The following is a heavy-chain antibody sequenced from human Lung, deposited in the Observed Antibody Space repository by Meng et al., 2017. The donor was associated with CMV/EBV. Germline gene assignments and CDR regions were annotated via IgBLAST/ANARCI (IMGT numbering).Heavy chain of an antibody. CDR3: SRWSLVHYTMDV. CDR2: IYYSGST. J-gene: IGHJ6*02. Sequence: TLSLTXTVTGGSISSDDHYWSWIRQTPGKGLEWIGYIYYSGSTYYIPSLKSRVIMSVDTSKNHFSLNLTSVTAADTAVYYCSRWSLVHYTMDVWGQGTGVTVSS. V-gene: IGHV4-30-4*01. CDR1: GGSISSDDHY. D-gene: IGHD3-16*01.